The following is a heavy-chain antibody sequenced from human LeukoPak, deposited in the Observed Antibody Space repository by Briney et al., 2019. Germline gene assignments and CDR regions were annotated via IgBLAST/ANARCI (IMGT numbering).Heavy chain of an antibody. CDR3: ARHMGTMVRGVITYYFDY. CDR1: GYSFSSYC. Sequence: GEALRISCSGSGYSFSSYCISWVRQMPGEGVELMLRIDPSDSYTNYSPSFQGHVTISADKSISTAYLQWSSLKASDTAMYYCARHMGTMVRGVITYYFDYWGQGTLVTVSS. V-gene: IGHV5-10-1*01. D-gene: IGHD3-10*01. CDR2: IDPSDSYT. J-gene: IGHJ4*02.